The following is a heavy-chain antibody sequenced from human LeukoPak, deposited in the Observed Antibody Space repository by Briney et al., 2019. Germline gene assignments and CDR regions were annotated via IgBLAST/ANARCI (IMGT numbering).Heavy chain of an antibody. V-gene: IGHV4-38-2*02. D-gene: IGHD2/OR15-2a*01. CDR2: IYFTDST. CDR3: ARDFPLLSNNYFSMDV. J-gene: IGHJ6*04. Sequence: SETLSLTCVVSGYSLYNGYHWGWIRQPPGKGLEWIASIYFTDSTYYNPSLKSRVTMSVDTSKNQFSLKLTSVTAADTAIYYCARDFPLLSNNYFSMDVWGKGTTVTVSS. CDR1: GYSLYNGYH.